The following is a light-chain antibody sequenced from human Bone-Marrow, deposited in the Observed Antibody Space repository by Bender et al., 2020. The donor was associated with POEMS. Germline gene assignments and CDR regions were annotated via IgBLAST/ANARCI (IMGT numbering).Light chain of an antibody. V-gene: IGLV3-21*02. CDR2: NDY. Sequence: SYLLTQPPSVSVAPGETAAITCGGDNIGGKSVHWYQQKPGQAPVLVVYNDYARPSGIPERFSGSNSANTATLTISRVEAGDEADYYCQVWHSPTDHLHVVFGGGTKLTVL. CDR1: NIGGKS. J-gene: IGLJ2*01. CDR3: QVWHSPTDHLHVV.